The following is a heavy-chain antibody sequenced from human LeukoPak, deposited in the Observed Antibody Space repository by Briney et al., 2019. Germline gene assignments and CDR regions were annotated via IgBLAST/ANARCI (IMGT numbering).Heavy chain of an antibody. CDR3: ARVDYGGNAGL. J-gene: IGHJ4*02. V-gene: IGHV4-59*01. D-gene: IGHD4-23*01. Sequence: PSETLSLTCTVSGGSITDYYWSWIRQPPGKGLEWIGYIYYSGNTNYNPSFKSRVTMSVDTSKNQFSLKLTSVTAADTAVYYCARVDYGGNAGLWGQGTLVTVSS. CDR1: GGSITDYY. CDR2: IYYSGNT.